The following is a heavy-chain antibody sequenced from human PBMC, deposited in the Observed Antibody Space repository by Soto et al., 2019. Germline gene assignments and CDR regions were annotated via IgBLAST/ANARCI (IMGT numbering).Heavy chain of an antibody. Sequence: QVQLVQSGAEVKKPGASVKVSCKASGYNFNSYTITWVRQAPGQGLEWMGRISAYNGNTNYAQKLQGRVTMTTDTSTSTAYMELRSMRSNDTAVYDCARVVGALGHWFDPWGQGTLVTVSS. CDR3: ARVVGALGHWFDP. J-gene: IGHJ5*02. V-gene: IGHV1-18*01. D-gene: IGHD1-26*01. CDR1: GYNFNSYT. CDR2: ISAYNGNT.